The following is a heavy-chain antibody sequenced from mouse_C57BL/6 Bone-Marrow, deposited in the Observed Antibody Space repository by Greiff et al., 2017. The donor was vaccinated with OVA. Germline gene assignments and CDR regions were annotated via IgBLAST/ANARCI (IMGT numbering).Heavy chain of an antibody. J-gene: IGHJ2*01. CDR2: IDPNRGGT. V-gene: IGHV1-72*01. CDR3: ARWTTAFDY. D-gene: IGHD1-2*01. Sequence: QVQLQQPGAELVKPGASVKLSCKASGYTFTSYWMHWVKQRPGRGLEWIGRIDPNRGGTKYNEKFKSKATLTVDTPSSTAYMQLSSLTSEDSSVYYCARWTTAFDYWGQGTTLTVSS. CDR1: GYTFTSYW.